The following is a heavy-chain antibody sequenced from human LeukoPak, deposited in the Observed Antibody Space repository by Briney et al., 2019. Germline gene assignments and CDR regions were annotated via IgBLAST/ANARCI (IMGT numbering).Heavy chain of an antibody. Sequence: SETLSLTCAVYGGSFSDSSWSWIRQPPGMSLEWIGDINYSGSATYSPSLRSRVTISLDTSKNQFSLKVTSVTAADTAMYYCARHFRGSPYYSDSWGQGTLVTVSS. CDR1: GGSFSDSS. V-gene: IGHV4-34*01. CDR3: ARHFRGSPYYSDS. D-gene: IGHD5-12*01. CDR2: INYSGSA. J-gene: IGHJ4*02.